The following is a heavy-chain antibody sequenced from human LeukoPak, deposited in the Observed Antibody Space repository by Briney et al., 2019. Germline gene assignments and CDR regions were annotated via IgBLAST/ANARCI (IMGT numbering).Heavy chain of an antibody. Sequence: GGSLRLSCAASGFTFDDYAMHWVRQAPGKGLEWVSAISGSGGSTYYADSVKGRFTISRDNSKNTLYLQMNSLRAEDTAVYYCAKHLGLRYDAFDIWGQGTMVTVSS. V-gene: IGHV3-23*01. CDR3: AKHLGLRYDAFDI. D-gene: IGHD5-12*01. CDR2: ISGSGGST. CDR1: GFTFDDYA. J-gene: IGHJ3*02.